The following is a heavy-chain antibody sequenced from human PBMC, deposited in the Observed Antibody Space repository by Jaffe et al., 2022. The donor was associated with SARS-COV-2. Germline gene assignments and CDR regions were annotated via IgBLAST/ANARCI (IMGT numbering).Heavy chain of an antibody. Sequence: QEQLVQSGAEVKKPGSSVKVSCKASGGTFSSYAISWVRQAPGQGLEWMGGIIPIFGSANSAQKFQGRVTITADESTSTAYLEVSSLRSEDTALYYCAVLNHYADGVAYWGQGTLVTVSS. J-gene: IGHJ4*02. D-gene: IGHD2-2*01. CDR2: IIPIFGSA. CDR1: GGTFSSYA. CDR3: AVLNHYADGVAY. V-gene: IGHV1-69*01.